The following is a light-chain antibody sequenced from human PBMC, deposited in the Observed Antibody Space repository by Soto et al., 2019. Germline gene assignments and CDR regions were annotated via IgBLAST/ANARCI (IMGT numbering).Light chain of an antibody. CDR1: RSSIGSNT. Sequence: QSVLTQPPSASGTPGQRVTISCSGSRSSIGSNTVTWYQHLPGTAPKLLIYSNNHRPSGGPDRFSASKTGASASLAISGLQSEDEGDYYCAAWDASLGGFYVFGTGTKLT. CDR2: SNN. CDR3: AAWDASLGGFYV. V-gene: IGLV1-44*01. J-gene: IGLJ1*01.